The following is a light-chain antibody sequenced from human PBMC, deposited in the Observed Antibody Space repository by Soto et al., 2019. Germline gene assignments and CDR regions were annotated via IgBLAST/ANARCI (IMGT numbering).Light chain of an antibody. V-gene: IGLV6-57*04. J-gene: IGLJ2*01. CDR3: QSYDSTYVV. Sequence: NFMLTQPHSVSESPGKTVTISCTRSSGSIASNYVQWYQQRPGSAPTTVIYEDNLRPSGVPDRFSGSIDGSSNSASLTISGLKTEDEADYYCQSYDSTYVVFGGGTKLTVL. CDR1: SGSIASNY. CDR2: EDN.